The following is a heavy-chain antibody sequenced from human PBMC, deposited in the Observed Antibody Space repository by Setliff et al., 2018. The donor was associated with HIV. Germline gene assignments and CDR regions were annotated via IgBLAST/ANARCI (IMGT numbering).Heavy chain of an antibody. D-gene: IGHD6-19*01. CDR3: ARGSGDY. J-gene: IGHJ4*02. Sequence: GASVKVSCKASGYNFTTYGISWVRQAPGHGLEWMGWITAHNGKTKYAQKVQGRVTMTADTSTNIAFMDLRSLRSDDTAVYYCARGSGDYWGQGTLVTVSS. CDR2: ITAHNGKT. CDR1: GYNFTTYG. V-gene: IGHV1-18*01.